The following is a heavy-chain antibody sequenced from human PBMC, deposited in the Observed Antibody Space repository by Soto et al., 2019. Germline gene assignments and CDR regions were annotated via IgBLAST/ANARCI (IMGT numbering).Heavy chain of an antibody. CDR3: XXXXEDRVVTGNWYFDL. D-gene: IGHD2-21*02. Sequence: QVQLQESGPGLVKPSETLSLTCAVSGGSLSNYYWSWIRQPPGKGLEWIGYIYDSGSTNYNPSLKSRVTISIDTSKNQFSLKLTSVTAADTAVYYXXXXXEDRVVTGNWYFDLWGRGSLVTVSS. CDR2: IYDSGST. V-gene: IGHV4-59*01. J-gene: IGHJ2*01. CDR1: GGSLSNYY.